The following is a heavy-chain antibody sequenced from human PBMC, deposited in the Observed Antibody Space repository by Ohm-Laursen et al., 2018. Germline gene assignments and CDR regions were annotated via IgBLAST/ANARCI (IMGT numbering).Heavy chain of an antibody. CDR3: AKGLSGGTGHGNWFDP. V-gene: IGHV3-23*01. CDR1: GFTFSGYA. Sequence: SLRLSCSASGFTFSGYAMSWVRRAPGKGPAWVSVVTGSGRTTYYRDSVKGRFTISRDNSKNTLYLQMNSLRVEDTAVYYFAKGLSGGTGHGNWFDPWGQGTLVSVSS. J-gene: IGHJ5*02. CDR2: VTGSGRTT. D-gene: IGHD3-10*01.